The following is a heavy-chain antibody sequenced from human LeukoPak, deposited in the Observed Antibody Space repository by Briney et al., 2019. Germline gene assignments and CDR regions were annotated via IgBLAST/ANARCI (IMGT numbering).Heavy chain of an antibody. J-gene: IGHJ4*02. CDR2: FIAILNMA. Sequence: SVKVSSNASAGSFITSGFNWGRQAPAEGLEWMGRFIAILNMADYAQKFQGRVTIPADKSTSTSYMELSSLGSEDTAVYYCARDRGVGASSVDSWGQGTVVTVCS. V-gene: IGHV1-69*04. CDR1: AGSFITSG. CDR3: ARDRGVGASSVDS. D-gene: IGHD1-26*01.